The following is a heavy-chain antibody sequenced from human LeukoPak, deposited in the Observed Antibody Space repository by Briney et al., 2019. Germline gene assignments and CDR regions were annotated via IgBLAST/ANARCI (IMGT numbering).Heavy chain of an antibody. D-gene: IGHD1-26*01. CDR1: GFTFSSYS. J-gene: IGHJ3*02. Sequence: GGSLRLSCAASGFTFSSYSMNWVRQAPGKGLEWVSSISSSSDYIYYADSLKGRFTISRDNAENSLYLQMNSLRAEDTAVYYCAREEGGAGLYGFDIWGQGTMVTVSS. V-gene: IGHV3-21*01. CDR2: ISSSSDYI. CDR3: AREEGGAGLYGFDI.